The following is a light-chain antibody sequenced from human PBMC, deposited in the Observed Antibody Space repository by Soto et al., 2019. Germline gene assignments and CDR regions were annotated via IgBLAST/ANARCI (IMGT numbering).Light chain of an antibody. J-gene: IGLJ1*01. V-gene: IGLV2-14*01. CDR3: SSYTTTALYV. CDR2: EVS. CDR1: NSDVGGYNY. Sequence: QSVLTQPASVSGSPGQSITISCTGTNSDVGGYNYVSWYQQYPGKAPKLMIYEVSNRPSGVSHRFSGSKSGDTASLTISGLQAEQEADYYCSSYTTTALYVFGTGTKVTV.